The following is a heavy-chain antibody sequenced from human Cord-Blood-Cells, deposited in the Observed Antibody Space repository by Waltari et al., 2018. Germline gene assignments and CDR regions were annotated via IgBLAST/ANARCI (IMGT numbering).Heavy chain of an antibody. CDR2: INHSGST. J-gene: IGHJ4*02. CDR1: GGSFSGYY. Sequence: QVQLQQWGAGLLKPSETLSLTCAVYGGSFSGYYWSWIRQPPGKGLEWIGEINHSGSTHNNPALKGRVTISVDTSKNQFSLKLSSVTAADAAVYYCARGELIAAAYYFDYWGQGTLVAVSS. CDR3: ARGELIAAAYYFDY. V-gene: IGHV4-34*01. D-gene: IGHD6-13*01.